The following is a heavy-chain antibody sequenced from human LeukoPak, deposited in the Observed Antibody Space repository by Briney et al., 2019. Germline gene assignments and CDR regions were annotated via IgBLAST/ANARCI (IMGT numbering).Heavy chain of an antibody. CDR3: ARVVVYGSGSPYYYYYGMDV. J-gene: IGHJ6*02. Sequence: ASVKVSCKASGYTFTGYYMHWVRQAPGQGLEWMGWISAYNGNTNYAQKLQGRVTMTTDTSTSTAYMELRSLRSDDTAVYYCARVVVYGSGSPYYYYYGMDVWGQGTTVTVSS. CDR2: ISAYNGNT. CDR1: GYTFTGYY. D-gene: IGHD3-10*01. V-gene: IGHV1-18*04.